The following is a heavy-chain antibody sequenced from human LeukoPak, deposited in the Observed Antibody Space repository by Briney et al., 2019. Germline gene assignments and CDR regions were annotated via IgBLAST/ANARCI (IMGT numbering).Heavy chain of an antibody. J-gene: IGHJ5*02. CDR3: ASSRGKLLWFGDHLVRWFDP. CDR1: GGSFSGYY. Sequence: TPSETLSLTCAVYGGSFSGYYWSWIRQPPGKGLEWIGEINHSGSTNYNPSLKSRVTISVDTSKNQFSLKLSSVTAADTAVYYCASSRGKLLWFGDHLVRWFDPWGQGTLVTVSS. CDR2: INHSGST. V-gene: IGHV4-34*01. D-gene: IGHD3-10*01.